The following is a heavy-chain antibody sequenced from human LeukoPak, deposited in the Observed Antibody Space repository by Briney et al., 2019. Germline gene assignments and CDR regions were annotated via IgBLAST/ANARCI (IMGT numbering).Heavy chain of an antibody. CDR1: GGSISNDY. Sequence: PSETLSLTCTVSGGSISNDYWSWIRQPPGKGLEWIGYIFYSGSTNYNPSLKSRVTMSVDTSKNQLSLKLSSVTAADTAVYYCARVSRPSWYFDLWGRGTLVTVSS. D-gene: IGHD3-3*02. CDR3: ARVSRPSWYFDL. CDR2: IFYSGST. V-gene: IGHV4-59*12. J-gene: IGHJ2*01.